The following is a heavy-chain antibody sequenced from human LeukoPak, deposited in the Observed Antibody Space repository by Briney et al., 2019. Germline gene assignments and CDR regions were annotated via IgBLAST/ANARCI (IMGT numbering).Heavy chain of an antibody. D-gene: IGHD3-3*01. Sequence: KPSETQSLTCTVSGGSISSSSYSWGWIRQPPGKGLEWIGSIYYSGTTYYNPSLKSRVTISVDTSKIQFSLKLSSVAATDTAVYFCARLRFDFWSGYTHPYFDYWGQGTLVTVSS. V-gene: IGHV4-39*01. CDR3: ARLRFDFWSGYTHPYFDY. CDR1: GGSISSSSYS. CDR2: IYYSGTT. J-gene: IGHJ4*02.